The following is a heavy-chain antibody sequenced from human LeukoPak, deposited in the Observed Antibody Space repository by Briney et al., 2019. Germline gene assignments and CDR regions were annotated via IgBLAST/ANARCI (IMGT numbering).Heavy chain of an antibody. D-gene: IGHD3-22*01. CDR1: GGSFSGYY. J-gene: IGHJ4*02. CDR3: ARADYDTSAYYYTFDY. Sequence: SQTLSLTCGVYGGSFSGYYWSWIRQPPEKGLEWIGYIYYRGSTNYNPSLKSRVTISVDTSKNQFSLNLSSVTAADTAVYYCARADYDTSAYYYTFDYWGQGTLVTVSS. CDR2: IYYRGST. V-gene: IGHV4-59*01.